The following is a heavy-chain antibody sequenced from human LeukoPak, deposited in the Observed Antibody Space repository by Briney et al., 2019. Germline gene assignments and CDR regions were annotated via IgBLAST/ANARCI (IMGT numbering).Heavy chain of an antibody. J-gene: IGHJ4*02. D-gene: IGHD6-13*01. V-gene: IGHV4-59*01. Sequence: SETLSLTCTVSGGSISSYYWSWIRQPPGKGLEWIGYIYYSGSTNYNPSLKSRVTISVDTSKNQFSLKLSSVTAADTAVYYCARGIPAAGTDFDYWGQGTLVTVSS. CDR2: IYYSGST. CDR3: ARGIPAAGTDFDY. CDR1: GGSISSYY.